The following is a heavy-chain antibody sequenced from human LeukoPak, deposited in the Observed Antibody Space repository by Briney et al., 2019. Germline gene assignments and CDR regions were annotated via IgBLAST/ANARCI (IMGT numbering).Heavy chain of an antibody. CDR3: ARESSSSNWAFHY. J-gene: IGHJ4*02. D-gene: IGHD6-13*01. Sequence: AASVKVSCKASEYTFTDYYIHWVRQAPGQGLEWMGWSNPNTGGTNYPQKFQGRVTMTRDTSISTAYMEVSRLRSDDTAVYYCARESSSSNWAFHYWGQGTLVTVSS. CDR1: EYTFTDYY. V-gene: IGHV1-2*02. CDR2: SNPNTGGT.